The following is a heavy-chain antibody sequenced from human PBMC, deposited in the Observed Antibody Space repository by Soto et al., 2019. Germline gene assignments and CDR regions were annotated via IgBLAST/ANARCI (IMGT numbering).Heavy chain of an antibody. V-gene: IGHV1-18*01. CDR1: GYTFTSYG. Sequence: QVQLVQSGAEVKKPGASVKVSCKASGYTFTSYGISWVRQAPGQGLEWMGWISAYNGNTNYAQKLQGRVTMTTDTSTSTADMELRSLRSDDTAVYYCARDLGQQLPKGGGMDVWGQGTTVTVSS. D-gene: IGHD6-13*01. CDR2: ISAYNGNT. CDR3: ARDLGQQLPKGGGMDV. J-gene: IGHJ6*02.